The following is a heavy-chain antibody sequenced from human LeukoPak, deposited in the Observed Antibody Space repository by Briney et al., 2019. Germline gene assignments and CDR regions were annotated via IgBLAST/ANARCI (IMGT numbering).Heavy chain of an antibody. CDR3: ARGRDYYDSSGYYPANFDY. Sequence: GRSLRLSCAASGFTFSSYAMHWVRQAPGKGLEWVAVISYDGSNKYYADSVKGRFTISRDNSKNTLYLQMNSLRAEDTAVYYCARGRDYYDSSGYYPANFDYWGQGTLVTVSS. J-gene: IGHJ4*02. D-gene: IGHD3-22*01. V-gene: IGHV3-30*04. CDR1: GFTFSSYA. CDR2: ISYDGSNK.